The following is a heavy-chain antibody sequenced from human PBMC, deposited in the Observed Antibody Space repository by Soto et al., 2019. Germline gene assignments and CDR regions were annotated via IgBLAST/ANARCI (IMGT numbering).Heavy chain of an antibody. CDR3: ARGYYDFWSGYFPYYYYGMDV. Sequence: QVQLQESGPGLVKPSQTLSLTCAVYGGSFSGYYWSWIRQPPGKGLEWIGEINHSGSTNYNPSLKSRVTISVDTSKNQFSLKLSSVTAADTAVYYCARGYYDFWSGYFPYYYYGMDVWGQGTTVTVSS. J-gene: IGHJ6*02. CDR1: GGSFSGYY. CDR2: INHSGST. D-gene: IGHD3-3*01. V-gene: IGHV4-34*09.